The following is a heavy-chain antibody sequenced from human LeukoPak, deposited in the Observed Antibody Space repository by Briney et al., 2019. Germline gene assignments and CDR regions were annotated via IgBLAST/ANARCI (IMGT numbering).Heavy chain of an antibody. CDR3: ARDMDLDY. CDR1: GFTFSIYW. J-gene: IGHJ4*02. CDR2: IKQDGSEK. Sequence: GGSLRLSCAASGFTFSIYWMSWVRQAPGKGLEWVANIKQDGSEKYYVDSVKGRFTISRDNAKNSLYLQMDSLRAEDTAVYYCARDMDLDYWGQGTLVTVSS. D-gene: IGHD3-10*01. V-gene: IGHV3-7*01.